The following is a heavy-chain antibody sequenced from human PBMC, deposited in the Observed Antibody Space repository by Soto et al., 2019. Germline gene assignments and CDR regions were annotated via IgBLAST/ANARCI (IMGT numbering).Heavy chain of an antibody. CDR1: GGSISSGGYY. Sequence: QVQLQESGPGLVKPSQTLSLTCTVSGGSISSGGYYWSWIRQHPGKGLEWIGYIYYSGSTYYNPSLKSRVTISVDTSKTQFSLKLSSVTAADTAVYYCARGTIQLWGGVGSFDYWGQGTLVTVSS. J-gene: IGHJ4*02. CDR3: ARGTIQLWGGVGSFDY. CDR2: IYYSGST. D-gene: IGHD5-18*01. V-gene: IGHV4-31*03.